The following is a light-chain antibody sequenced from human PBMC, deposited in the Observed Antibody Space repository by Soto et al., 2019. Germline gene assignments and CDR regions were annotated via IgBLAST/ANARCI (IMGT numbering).Light chain of an antibody. CDR3: QQRSNWPPTWT. CDR1: QSVSTY. CDR2: DAS. J-gene: IGKJ1*01. Sequence: EIVLTQSPATLSLSPGERATLSCRASQSVSTYLAWYQQKPGQAPRLLIYDASKRATGIPARLSGSGSGTDFTLTITSLEPEDFGVYYCQQRSNWPPTWTFGQGTKVDIK. V-gene: IGKV3-11*01.